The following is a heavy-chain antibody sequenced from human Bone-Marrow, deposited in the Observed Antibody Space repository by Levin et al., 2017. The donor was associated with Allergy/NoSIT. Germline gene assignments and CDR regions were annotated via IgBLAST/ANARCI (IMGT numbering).Heavy chain of an antibody. CDR3: ASPGGYDLGTFDI. D-gene: IGHD5-12*01. J-gene: IGHJ3*02. V-gene: IGHV1-69*04. Sequence: SVKVSCKASGGTFSSYAISWVRQAPGQGLEWMGRIIPILGIANYAQKFQGRVTITADKSTSTAYMELSSLRSEDTAVYYCASPGGYDLGTFDIWGQGTMVTVSS. CDR1: GGTFSSYA. CDR2: IIPILGIA.